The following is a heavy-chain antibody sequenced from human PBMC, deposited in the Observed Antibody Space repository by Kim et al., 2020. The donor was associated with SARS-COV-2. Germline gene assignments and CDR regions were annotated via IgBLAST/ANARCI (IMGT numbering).Heavy chain of an antibody. Sequence: SETLSLTCAVYGGSFSGYYWSWIRQPQGKGLEWIGEINHSGSTNSNQSLKSQVTISVDTSKYQFSLKLSSVTAADTAVYYCARGPTYDYGDHYYYFGMDVWGQGTTVTVSS. V-gene: IGHV4-34*01. CDR1: GGSFSGYY. CDR3: ARGPTYDYGDHYYYFGMDV. D-gene: IGHD4-17*01. J-gene: IGHJ6*02. CDR2: INHSGST.